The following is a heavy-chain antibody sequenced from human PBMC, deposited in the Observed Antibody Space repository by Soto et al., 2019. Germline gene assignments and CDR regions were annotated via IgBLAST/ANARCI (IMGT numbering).Heavy chain of an antibody. J-gene: IGHJ4*02. V-gene: IGHV3-48*02. D-gene: IGHD6-13*01. CDR2: ISSSRSSI. CDR1: VFTFSSYS. CDR3: SRTAAAGIDY. Sequence: EVQLVEAGGGLVQPGGALRLSCAASVFTFSSYSMNCVSRAPGKGLEWVPYISSSRSSIYYADSVTGRFTISRDNAKNSLYLQLNSLRDEDTAVYYCSRTAAAGIDYWGQRTLVTVSS.